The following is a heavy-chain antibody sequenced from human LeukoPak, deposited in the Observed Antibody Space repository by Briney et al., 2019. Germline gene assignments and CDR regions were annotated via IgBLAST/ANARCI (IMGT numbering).Heavy chain of an antibody. CDR3: AKDLSIYCDSRGFDP. D-gene: IGHD3-22*01. Sequence: GGSLRLSCAASGFTFSTFGMHWVRQAPGKGLEWVAFISCDGSNKFYADSVKGRFTISRDNSKSTLSLQMNSLRAEDTAVYYCAKDLSIYCDSRGFDPWGQGTLVTVSS. CDR2: ISCDGSNK. J-gene: IGHJ5*02. V-gene: IGHV3-30*18. CDR1: GFTFSTFG.